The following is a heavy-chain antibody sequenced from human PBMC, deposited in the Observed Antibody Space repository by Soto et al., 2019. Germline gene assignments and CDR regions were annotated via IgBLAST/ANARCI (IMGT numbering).Heavy chain of an antibody. D-gene: IGHD1-1*01. Sequence: GSLRLSCSASGFTFSSYAMHWVRQAPGKGLEYVSAISSNGGSTYYADSVKGRFTISRDNSKNTLYLQMSSLRTEDTGVYFCARGRSNDFVSSPPPKFDPRGRGTLVTVSS. CDR2: ISSNGGST. CDR1: GFTFSSYA. CDR3: ARGRSNDFVSSPPPKFDP. J-gene: IGHJ5*02. V-gene: IGHV3-64D*06.